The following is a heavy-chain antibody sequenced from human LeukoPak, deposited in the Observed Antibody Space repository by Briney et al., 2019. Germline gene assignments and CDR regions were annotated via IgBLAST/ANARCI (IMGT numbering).Heavy chain of an antibody. Sequence: GGSLRLSCAASGFTFSNAWMYWVRQAPGKGLEWVGRIKSKTVGGTTDYAAPVKGRFTISRDDSRDTLYLQVNSLKTEDTAVYYCTTGTFLGVDYWGQGTLVTVSS. CDR3: TTGTFLGVDY. D-gene: IGHD3-16*01. CDR1: GFTFSNAW. CDR2: IKSKTVGGTT. V-gene: IGHV3-15*01. J-gene: IGHJ4*02.